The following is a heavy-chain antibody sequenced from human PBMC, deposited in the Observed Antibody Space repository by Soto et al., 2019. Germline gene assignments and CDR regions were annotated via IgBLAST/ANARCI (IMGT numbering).Heavy chain of an antibody. CDR1: GFTFSSYG. Sequence: QVQLGESGGGVVQPGRSLRLSCAASGFTFSSYGMHWVRQAPGKGLEWVAVISYDGSNKNYADSVKGLFTISRDNSKNSLDLQTNSLRADDTAVYYCANEGYSEPHQYYYGMDVWGEGTTVTVSS. J-gene: IGHJ6*04. V-gene: IGHV3-30*18. CDR3: ANEGYSEPHQYYYGMDV. D-gene: IGHD6-13*01. CDR2: ISYDGSNK.